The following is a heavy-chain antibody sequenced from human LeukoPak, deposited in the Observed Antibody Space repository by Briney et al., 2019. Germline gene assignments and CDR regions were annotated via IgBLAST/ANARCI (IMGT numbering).Heavy chain of an antibody. J-gene: IGHJ5*02. CDR2: IIPIFGTA. D-gene: IGHD6-13*01. CDR1: GGTFSSYA. V-gene: IGHV1-69*13. Sequence: EASVKVSCKASGGTFSSYAISWVRQAPGQGLEWMGGIIPIFGTANYAQKFQGRVTITADESTSTAYMELSSLRSEDTAVYYCARVAAAGLTRNWFDPWSQGTLVTVSS. CDR3: ARVAAAGLTRNWFDP.